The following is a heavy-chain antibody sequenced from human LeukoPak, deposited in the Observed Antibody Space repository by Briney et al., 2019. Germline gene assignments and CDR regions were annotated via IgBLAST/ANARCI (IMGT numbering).Heavy chain of an antibody. CDR3: AKVRWVVITTSLLDY. V-gene: IGHV3-53*01. D-gene: IGHD3-22*01. Sequence: QTGGSLRLSCAASGITVGSSYMYWVRQAPGKGLEYVSAIYSGGTTYYADSVRGRFTISRDNSKNTLFLQMNSLRAEDTAVYYCAKVRWVVITTSLLDYWGQGTLVTVSS. J-gene: IGHJ4*02. CDR2: IYSGGTT. CDR1: GITVGSSY.